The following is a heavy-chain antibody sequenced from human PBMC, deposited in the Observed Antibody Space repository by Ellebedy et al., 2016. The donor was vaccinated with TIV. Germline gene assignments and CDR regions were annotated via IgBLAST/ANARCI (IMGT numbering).Heavy chain of an antibody. V-gene: IGHV4-4*02. D-gene: IGHD3-10*01. CDR2: IYHSGST. J-gene: IGHJ4*02. CDR3: ARDCLVRGCY. Sequence: GSLRLSXAVSGGSISSSNWWSWVRQPPGKGLEWIGEIYHSGSTNYNPSLKSRVTISVDTSKNQFSLKLSSVTAADTAAYYCARDCLVRGCYWGQGTLVTVSS. CDR1: GGSISSSNW.